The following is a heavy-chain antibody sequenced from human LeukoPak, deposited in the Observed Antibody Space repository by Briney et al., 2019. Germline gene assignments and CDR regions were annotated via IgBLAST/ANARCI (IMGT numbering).Heavy chain of an antibody. J-gene: IGHJ4*02. Sequence: GESLKISCKGSGYSFTSYWIGWVRQMPGKGLEWMGIIYPGDSDTRYSPSFQGQVTISADKSISTAYLQWSSLKASDTAMYYCARAELGYCSSTSCFYFDYWDQGTLVTVSS. CDR1: GYSFTSYW. D-gene: IGHD2-2*01. CDR2: IYPGDSDT. CDR3: ARAELGYCSSTSCFYFDY. V-gene: IGHV5-51*01.